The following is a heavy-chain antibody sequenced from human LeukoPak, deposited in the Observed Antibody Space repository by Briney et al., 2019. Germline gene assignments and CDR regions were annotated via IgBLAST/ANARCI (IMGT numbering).Heavy chain of an antibody. V-gene: IGHV1-46*01. CDR3: ARDLMGIAYRGAFYY. D-gene: IGHD6-13*01. Sequence: ASVKVSCKASGYIFTSYNIYWVRQAPGQGLEWMGIINPSGGTTNYAQKFKGRVTMTRDTSTSTVYMELSSLRSEDTAVYYCARDLMGIAYRGAFYYWGQGTLVTVSS. J-gene: IGHJ4*02. CDR2: INPSGGTT. CDR1: GYIFTSYN.